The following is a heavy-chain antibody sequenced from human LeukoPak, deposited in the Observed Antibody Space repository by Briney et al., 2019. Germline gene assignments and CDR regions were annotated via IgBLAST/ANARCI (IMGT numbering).Heavy chain of an antibody. D-gene: IGHD2-2*01. CDR2: IKQDGSEK. J-gene: IGHJ4*02. CDR1: GFTFSSYW. CDR3: AILSIVVVPAARQDLDC. Sequence: GGSLRLSCAASGFTFSSYWMSWVRQAPGKGLEWVANIKQDGSEKYYVDSVKGRFTISRDSSKKTVYLQMNRLRVEDTAVYYCAILSIVVVPAARQDLDCWGQGTLVTVSS. V-gene: IGHV3-7*03.